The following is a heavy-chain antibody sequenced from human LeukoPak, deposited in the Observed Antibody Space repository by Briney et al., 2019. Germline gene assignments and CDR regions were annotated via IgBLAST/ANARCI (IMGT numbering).Heavy chain of an antibody. CDR2: IFDIGSI. V-gene: IGHV4-59*01. D-gene: IGHD5-12*01. CDR1: GGSISDDS. J-gene: IGHJ4*02. CDR3: ARAASGDRYSGYAKDRYYFDR. Sequence: SETLSLTCTVSGGSISDDSWTWIRQPPGKGLDWIGSIFDIGSITYNPSLRSRLTISVETSKNQISLKPSSVTAADTAVYFCARAASGDRYSGYAKDRYYFDRWGQGTLVTVSS.